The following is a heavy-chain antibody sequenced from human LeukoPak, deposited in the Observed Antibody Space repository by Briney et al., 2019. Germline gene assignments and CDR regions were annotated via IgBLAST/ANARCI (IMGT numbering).Heavy chain of an antibody. Sequence: GGSLRLSCPAASGFTFSNAWMSWVRRAPGKGLEWVGRIKTKTDGETTDYAAPVKGRFTISRDDSKNTLYLQMYSLNTEDTAVYYCTRLKVGVGSFDYWGQGILVTVSS. D-gene: IGHD1-26*01. CDR3: TRLKVGVGSFDY. V-gene: IGHV3-15*01. CDR1: GFTFSNAW. CDR2: IKTKTDGETT. J-gene: IGHJ4*02.